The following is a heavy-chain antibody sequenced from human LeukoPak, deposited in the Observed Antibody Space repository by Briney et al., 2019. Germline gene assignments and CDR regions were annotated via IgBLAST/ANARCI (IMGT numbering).Heavy chain of an antibody. CDR3: ARGPPRLNWFDP. CDR2: INGGNGNT. J-gene: IGHJ5*02. V-gene: IGHV1-3*01. Sequence: ASVKVSCKASGYTFTSYAMHWVRQAPRQRLERMGWINGGNGNTKYSQKLQGRVTITRDTSASTAYMELRSLRSEDTAVFYCARGPPRLNWFDPWGQGTLVTVSS. CDR1: GYTFTSYA. D-gene: IGHD6-25*01.